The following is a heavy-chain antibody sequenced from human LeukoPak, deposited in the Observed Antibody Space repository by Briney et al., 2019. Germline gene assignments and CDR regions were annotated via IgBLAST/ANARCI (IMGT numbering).Heavy chain of an antibody. Sequence: PSETLSLTCTVSGGSISSYYWSWIRQPPGKGLEWIGYIYYSGSTNYNPSLKSRVTISVDTSKNQFSLKLSSVTAADTAVYYCARVLDSSGYYYAGYYFDYWGQGTLVTVSS. J-gene: IGHJ4*02. D-gene: IGHD3-22*01. V-gene: IGHV4-59*01. CDR1: GGSISSYY. CDR3: ARVLDSSGYYYAGYYFDY. CDR2: IYYSGST.